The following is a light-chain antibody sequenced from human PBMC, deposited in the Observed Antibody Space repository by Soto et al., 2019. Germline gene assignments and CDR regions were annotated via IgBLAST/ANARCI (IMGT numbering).Light chain of an antibody. CDR2: EIN. CDR3: SSFAGSNNFPYV. J-gene: IGLJ1*01. CDR1: SSDVGAYDY. Sequence: QSALTQPPSASGSPGQSATISCTGTSSDVGAYDYVSRYQQHPGKAPKLMIYEINKRPSGVPDRFSGSKSGNTASLTVSGLQAEDEADYYCSSFAGSNNFPYVFGTGTKSPS. V-gene: IGLV2-8*01.